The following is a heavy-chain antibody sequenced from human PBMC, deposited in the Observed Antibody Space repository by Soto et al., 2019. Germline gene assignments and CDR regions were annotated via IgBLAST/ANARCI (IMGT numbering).Heavy chain of an antibody. CDR2: IIPIFGTA. Sequence: GASVKVSCKASGGTFSSYAISCVRQAPGQGLEWMGGIIPIFGTANYAQKFQGRVTITADESTSTAYMELSSLRSEDTAVYYCARQSFRTKAVRYGMDVWGQGTTVTVSS. J-gene: IGHJ6*02. CDR3: ARQSFRTKAVRYGMDV. D-gene: IGHD3-16*02. CDR1: GGTFSSYA. V-gene: IGHV1-69*13.